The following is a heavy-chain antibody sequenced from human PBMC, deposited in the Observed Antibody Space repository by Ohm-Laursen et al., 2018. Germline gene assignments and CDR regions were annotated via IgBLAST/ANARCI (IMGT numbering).Heavy chain of an antibody. Sequence: ASVKVSCKTSGYTFNHYGISWVRQAPGQGLEWMGWISTYDGKTQLGQKFQGRVTMTRDTSISTAYMEMSMLRSDDTAVYYCARDLDTYYYAPGVYWGQGTLVTVSS. CDR1: GYTFNHYG. D-gene: IGHD3-10*02. CDR2: ISTYDGKT. J-gene: IGHJ4*02. V-gene: IGHV1-18*01. CDR3: ARDLDTYYYAPGVY.